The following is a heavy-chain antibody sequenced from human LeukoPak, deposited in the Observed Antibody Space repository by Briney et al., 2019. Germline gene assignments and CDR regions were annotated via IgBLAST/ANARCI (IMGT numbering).Heavy chain of an antibody. V-gene: IGHV3-23*01. D-gene: IGHD6-19*01. Sequence: QTGGSLRLSCAASGFTFRSYAMSWVPQAPGEGLEWVSTISGSGSGGSTYYADSVKGRFTISRDNSKDTLYLQMNSLRAEDTAVYYCAKLLAVTSSYYFNYGGQGTLVTVSS. J-gene: IGHJ4*02. CDR3: AKLLAVTSSYYFNY. CDR1: GFTFRSYA. CDR2: ISGSGSGGST.